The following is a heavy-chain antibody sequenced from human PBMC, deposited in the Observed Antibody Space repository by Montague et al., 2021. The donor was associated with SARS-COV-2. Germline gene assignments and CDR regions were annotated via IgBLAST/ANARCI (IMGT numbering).Heavy chain of an antibody. CDR1: GASISSSSYY. J-gene: IGHJ5*02. D-gene: IGHD3-10*01. V-gene: IGHV4-39*01. CDR2: IYYSGST. Sequence: SETLSLTCTVSGASISSSSYYWGWIRQPRGKGLEWIGSIYYSGSTYYXPCLNRRATTSEDTTKNQFSLKLCYVTAADTAEYYCTRSPLPWFGTALGNWFDPWGQGTLVTVSS. CDR3: TRSPLPWFGTALGNWFDP.